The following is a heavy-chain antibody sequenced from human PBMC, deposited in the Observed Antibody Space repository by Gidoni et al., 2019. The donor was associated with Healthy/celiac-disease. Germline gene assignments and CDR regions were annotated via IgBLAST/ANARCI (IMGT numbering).Heavy chain of an antibody. CDR3: AKADYYDSGGFDY. J-gene: IGHJ4*02. CDR1: GFTFSSYG. D-gene: IGHD3-22*01. Sequence: QVQLVESGGGVVQPGRSLRLSCAASGFTFSSYGMHWVRQAPGKGLEWVAVISYDGSNKYYADSVKGRFTISRDNSKNTLYLQMNSLRAEDTAVYYCAKADYYDSGGFDYWGQGTLVTVSS. V-gene: IGHV3-30*18. CDR2: ISYDGSNK.